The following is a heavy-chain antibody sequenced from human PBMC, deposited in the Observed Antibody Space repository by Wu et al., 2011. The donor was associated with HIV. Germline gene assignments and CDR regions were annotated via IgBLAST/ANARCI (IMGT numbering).Heavy chain of an antibody. D-gene: IGHD6-13*01. J-gene: IGHJ5*02. CDR2: ISVYNGNT. CDR1: GYTFSIYG. V-gene: IGHV1-18*01. Sequence: QVQLVQSGAEVKKSGASVKVSCKASGYTFSIYGINWVRQAPGQGLEWMGWISVYNGNTNYAQNLQGRVTMTTDTSTSTAYMELRSLTSDDTAMYYXAREGSSPYTIDLWGQGTLVTVSS. CDR3: AREGSSPYTIDL.